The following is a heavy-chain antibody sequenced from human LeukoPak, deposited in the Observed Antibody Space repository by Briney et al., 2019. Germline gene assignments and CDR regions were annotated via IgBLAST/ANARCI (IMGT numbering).Heavy chain of an antibody. J-gene: IGHJ4*02. CDR1: GGSISNYY. V-gene: IGHV4-59*01. CDR3: ARNADDSSSYPFFDY. Sequence: SETLSLTCTVSGGSISNYYWSWIRQPPGKELEWIGYIYHSGSTNYNPSLKGRVTISVDTSKNQFSLKLSSVTAADTAVYYCARNADDSSSYPFFDYWGQGTLVTVSS. D-gene: IGHD3-22*01. CDR2: IYHSGST.